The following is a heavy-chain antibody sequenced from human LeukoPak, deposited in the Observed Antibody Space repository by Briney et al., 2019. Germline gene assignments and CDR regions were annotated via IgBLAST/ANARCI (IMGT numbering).Heavy chain of an antibody. CDR2: IKQDGSAK. V-gene: IGHV3-7*01. CDR1: GFTFSSYG. Sequence: GGSLRLSCAASGFTFSSYGMHWVRQAPGKGLEWVANIKQDGSAKYYVDSVKGRFTISRDNAKNSLYLQVNSLRAEDTAVYYCAREYRTLTADYWGQGTLVTVSS. D-gene: IGHD2-21*02. J-gene: IGHJ4*02. CDR3: AREYRTLTADY.